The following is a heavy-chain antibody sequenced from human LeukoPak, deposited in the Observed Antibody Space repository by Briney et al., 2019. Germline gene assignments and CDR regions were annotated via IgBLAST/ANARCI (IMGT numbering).Heavy chain of an antibody. CDR2: ISYDGTNK. J-gene: IGHJ4*02. V-gene: IGHV3-30*18. CDR1: GFTFSNYD. Sequence: PGRSLRLSCAASGFTFSNYDMHWVRQAPDKGLEWVAVISYDGTNKYYADSVKGRFTISRDNSKNTLHLQMNSLRAEDTAVYYCAKDDRGNEAPFDYWGQGTLVTVSS. CDR3: AKDDRGNEAPFDY.